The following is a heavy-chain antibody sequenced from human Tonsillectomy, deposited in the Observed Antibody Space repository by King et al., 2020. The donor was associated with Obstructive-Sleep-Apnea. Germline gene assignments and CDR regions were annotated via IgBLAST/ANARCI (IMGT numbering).Heavy chain of an antibody. V-gene: IGHV3-23*04. CDR1: GFTFRSYA. D-gene: IGHD5-24*01. Sequence: VQLVESGGGLVQPGGSLRLSCAASGFTFRSYAMSWVRQAPGKGLKWVSGISGSGGSTYYADSVKGRFTISRDSSKNTLYMQMNSLRIEDTAVYYCAKASRRDGKNDFCGPGTLVTVSS. J-gene: IGHJ4*02. CDR2: ISGSGGST. CDR3: AKASRRDGKNDF.